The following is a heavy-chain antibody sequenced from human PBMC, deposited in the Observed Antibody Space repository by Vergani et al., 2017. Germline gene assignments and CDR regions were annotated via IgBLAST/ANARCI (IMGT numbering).Heavy chain of an antibody. V-gene: IGHV3-43*02. Sequence: EVQLVESGGGVVQPGGSLRLSCAASGFTFDDYAMHWVRQAPGKGLEWVSLISGDGGSTYYADSVKGRFTISRDNSKNSLYLQMNSLRTEDTALYYCANHYGGNHGQDAFDIWGQGTMVTVSS. CDR1: GFTFDDYA. D-gene: IGHD4-23*01. CDR2: ISGDGGST. CDR3: ANHYGGNHGQDAFDI. J-gene: IGHJ3*02.